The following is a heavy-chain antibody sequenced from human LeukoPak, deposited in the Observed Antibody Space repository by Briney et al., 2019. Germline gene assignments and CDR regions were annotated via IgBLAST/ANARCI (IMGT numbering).Heavy chain of an antibody. CDR2: ISGSGGST. CDR3: AKEPYDSSGYEYYFDY. D-gene: IGHD3-22*01. CDR1: GFTFSSYA. V-gene: IGHV3-23*01. Sequence: QPGGSLRLSCAASGFTFSSYAMSWVRQAPGKGLEWVSAISGSGGSTYYADSVKGRFTISRDNSKNTLYLQMNSLRAEDTAAYYCAKEPYDSSGYEYYFDYWGQGTLVTVSS. J-gene: IGHJ4*02.